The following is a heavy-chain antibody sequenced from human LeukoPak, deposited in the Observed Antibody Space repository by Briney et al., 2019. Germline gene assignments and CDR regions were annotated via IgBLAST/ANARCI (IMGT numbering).Heavy chain of an antibody. CDR2: ISYDGSDK. CDR1: GFTFSTYA. V-gene: IGHV3-30*04. CDR3: ARVYYGSGSYYSLYYFDY. J-gene: IGHJ4*02. Sequence: GRSLRLSCAASGFTFSTYAMHWVRQAPGKGLEWLAVISYDGSDKYYADSVKGRFTISRDNAKNSLYLQMNSLRAEDTAVYYCARVYYGSGSYYSLYYFDYWGQGTLVTVSS. D-gene: IGHD3-10*01.